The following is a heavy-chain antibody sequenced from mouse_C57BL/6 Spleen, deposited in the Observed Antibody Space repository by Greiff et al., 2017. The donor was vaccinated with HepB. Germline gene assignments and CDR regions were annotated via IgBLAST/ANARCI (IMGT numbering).Heavy chain of an antibody. CDR1: GYSFTDYN. CDR3: ARAGSSYYYAMDY. Sequence: VQLKQSGPELVKPGASVKISCKASGYSFTDYNMNWVKQSNGKSLEWIGVINPNYGTTSDNQKFKGKATLTVDQSSSTAYMQINSLTSEDSAVYYCARAGSSYYYAMDYWGQGTSVTVSS. D-gene: IGHD1-1*01. CDR2: INPNYGTT. J-gene: IGHJ4*01. V-gene: IGHV1-39*01.